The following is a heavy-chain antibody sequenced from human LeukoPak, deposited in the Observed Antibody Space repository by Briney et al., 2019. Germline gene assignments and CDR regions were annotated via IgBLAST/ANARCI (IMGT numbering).Heavy chain of an antibody. CDR1: GGSISSYY. V-gene: IGHV4-4*07. CDR2: IYTSRSP. D-gene: IGHD5-24*01. Sequence: SQTLSLTCTVSGGSISSYYWTWIRQPAGKGLEGIGRIYTSRSPSYNPSLNSRVTMSLDTSNNQFSLRLTSVTAADTAVYYCARGRDGTSTFDYWGQGILATVSS. J-gene: IGHJ4*02. CDR3: ARGRDGTSTFDY.